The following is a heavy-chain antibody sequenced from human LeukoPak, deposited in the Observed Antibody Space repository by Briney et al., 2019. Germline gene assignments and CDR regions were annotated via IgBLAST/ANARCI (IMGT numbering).Heavy chain of an antibody. J-gene: IGHJ4*02. V-gene: IGHV3-23*01. D-gene: IGHD6-13*01. CDR2: ISGSGGST. CDR1: GFTYSSYA. Sequence: PGGSLRLSCAASGFTYSSYAMSWVRQAPGKGLEWVSAISGSGGSTYYADSVKGRFTISRDNSKNTLYLQMNSLRAEDTAVYYCAKPRSGRWYVLDFWGQGTLVTVSS. CDR3: AKPRSGRWYVLDF.